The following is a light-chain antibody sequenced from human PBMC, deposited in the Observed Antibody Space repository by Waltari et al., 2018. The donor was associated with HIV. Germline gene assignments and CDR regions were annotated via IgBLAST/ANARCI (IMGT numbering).Light chain of an antibody. V-gene: IGLV7-43*01. CDR1: TGPVGNGHY. CDR3: MLFFRTSYL. CDR2: SST. J-gene: IGLJ2*01. Sequence: QTVVTQEPSLTVSPGGTITLTCSSATGPVGNGHYVNWLQQKPGQPPRPLIYSSTRRHPLTPERFSGSLVGYRAALTLSNVWPEDQADYYCMLFFRTSYLFGGGTKVTVL.